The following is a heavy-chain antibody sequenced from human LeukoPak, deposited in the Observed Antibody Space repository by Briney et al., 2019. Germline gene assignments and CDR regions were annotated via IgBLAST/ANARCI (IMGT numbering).Heavy chain of an antibody. CDR1: GFTFSSYS. CDR3: AKDGSGWLVSPRGNFDS. V-gene: IGHV3-21*01. Sequence: GGSLRLSCAASGFTFSSYSMNWVRQAPGKGLEWVSSISSSSSYIYYADSVKGRFTISRDNSKNTLYLQMNSLRPEDTAVYYCAKDGSGWLVSPRGNFDSWGQGTLVTVSS. D-gene: IGHD6-19*01. CDR2: ISSSSSYI. J-gene: IGHJ4*02.